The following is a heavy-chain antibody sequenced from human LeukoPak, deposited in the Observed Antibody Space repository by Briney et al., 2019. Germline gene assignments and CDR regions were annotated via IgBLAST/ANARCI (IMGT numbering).Heavy chain of an antibody. CDR2: IIPILGIA. D-gene: IGHD6-19*01. J-gene: IGHJ4*02. CDR3: ARDRDDSSGWTDFDY. V-gene: IGHV1-69*04. CDR1: GGTFSSYA. Sequence: SVKVSCKASGGTFSSYAISWVRQAPGQGLEWMGRIIPILGIANYAQKLQGRVTMTTDTSTSTAYMELRSLRSDDTAVYYCARDRDDSSGWTDFDYWGQGTLVTVSS.